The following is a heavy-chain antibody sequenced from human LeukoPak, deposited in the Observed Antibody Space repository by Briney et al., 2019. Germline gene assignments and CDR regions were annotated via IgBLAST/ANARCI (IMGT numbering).Heavy chain of an antibody. V-gene: IGHV3-48*01. D-gene: IGHD3-3*01. Sequence: GGSLRLSCAASGFTFSSYSMNWVRQAPGKGLEWVSYISSSSNTIYYADSVKGRFTISRDNAKNSLYLQMNSLRAEDTAVYYCARDLGTITIFGVVISNGDAFDIWGQGTMVTVSS. CDR1: GFTFSSYS. CDR3: ARDLGTITIFGVVISNGDAFDI. J-gene: IGHJ3*02. CDR2: ISSSSNTI.